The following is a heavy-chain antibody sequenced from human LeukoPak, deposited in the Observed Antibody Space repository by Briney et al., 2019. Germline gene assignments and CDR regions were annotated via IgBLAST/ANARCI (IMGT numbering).Heavy chain of an antibody. CDR3: ARDQYYYDSSGYYLGVRPNWYDP. J-gene: IGHJ5*02. Sequence: ASETLSLTCTVSGGSISSYYWSWIRQPPGKGLEWIGYIYYSGSTNYNPSLKSRVTISVDTSKNQFSLKLSSVTAADTAVYYCARDQYYYDSSGYYLGVRPNWYDPWGQGTLVTVSS. V-gene: IGHV4-59*12. CDR1: GGSISSYY. CDR2: IYYSGST. D-gene: IGHD3-22*01.